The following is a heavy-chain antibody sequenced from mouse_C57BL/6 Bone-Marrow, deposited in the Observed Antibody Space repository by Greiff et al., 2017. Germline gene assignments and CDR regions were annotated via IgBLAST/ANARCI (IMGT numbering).Heavy chain of an antibody. D-gene: IGHD2-1*01. CDR3: AVYYGNYVRYFDV. J-gene: IGHJ1*03. Sequence: VQLQQSGAELVRPGASVKLSCKASGYTFTDYYINWVKQRPGQGLEWIARIYPGSGNTYYNEKFKGKATLTAEKSSSTAYMQLSSLTSEDSAVYFCAVYYGNYVRYFDVWGTGTTVTVSS. V-gene: IGHV1-76*01. CDR2: IYPGSGNT. CDR1: GYTFTDYY.